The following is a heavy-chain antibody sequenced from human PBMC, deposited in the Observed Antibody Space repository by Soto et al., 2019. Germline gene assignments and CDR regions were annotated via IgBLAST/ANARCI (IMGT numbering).Heavy chain of an antibody. D-gene: IGHD3-10*01. J-gene: IGHJ6*02. CDR3: ARVGGLLHYYYYGMDV. CDR1: GLTFSSYG. V-gene: IGHV3-33*01. Sequence: PWGSLRLSCAASGLTFSSYGMHWVRQAPGKGLEWVAVIWYDGSNKYYADSVKGRFTISRDNSKNTLYLQMNSLRAEDTAVYYCARVGGLLHYYYYGMDVWGQGTTVTVSS. CDR2: IWYDGSNK.